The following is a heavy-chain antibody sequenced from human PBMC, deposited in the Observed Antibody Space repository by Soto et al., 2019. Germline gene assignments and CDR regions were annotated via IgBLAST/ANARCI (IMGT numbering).Heavy chain of an antibody. CDR2: ISAYNGNT. CDR3: ATDHSSSSVAY. Sequence: ASVKVSCKASGYTFTSYGISWVRQAPGQGLEWMGWISAYNGNTNYAQKLQGRVTMTRDMSTSTAYMERRSLRSEDTAVYYCATDHSSSSVAYWGQATLVTVSS. J-gene: IGHJ4*02. CDR1: GYTFTSYG. V-gene: IGHV1-18*01. D-gene: IGHD6-6*01.